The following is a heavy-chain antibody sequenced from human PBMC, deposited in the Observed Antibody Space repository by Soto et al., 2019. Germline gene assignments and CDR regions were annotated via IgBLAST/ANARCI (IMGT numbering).Heavy chain of an antibody. D-gene: IGHD3-10*01. Sequence: QVQLVQSGAEVKKPGSSVKVSCKASGGTFSSYAISWVRQAPGQGLEWMGGIIPIFGTANYAQKFQGRVTITADESTSTAYMELSSLRSEDTAVDYCARVDYYGSVSPNWFDPWGQGTLVTVSS. CDR2: IIPIFGTA. CDR1: GGTFSSYA. CDR3: ARVDYYGSVSPNWFDP. V-gene: IGHV1-69*01. J-gene: IGHJ5*02.